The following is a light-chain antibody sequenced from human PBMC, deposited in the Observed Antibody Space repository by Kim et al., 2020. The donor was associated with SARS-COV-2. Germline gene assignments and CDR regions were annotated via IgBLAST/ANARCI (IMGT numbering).Light chain of an antibody. J-gene: IGLJ1*01. CDR1: KLGGKY. CDR2: QDN. V-gene: IGLV3-1*01. CDR3: LAWHITSYV. Sequence: VSPGQTATVTCSGDKLGGKYASWYQQKPGQSPVLVIYQDNKRPSGIPERFSGSYSGNTATLTISGTQAMDEADYYCLAWHITSYVFGTGTKVTVL.